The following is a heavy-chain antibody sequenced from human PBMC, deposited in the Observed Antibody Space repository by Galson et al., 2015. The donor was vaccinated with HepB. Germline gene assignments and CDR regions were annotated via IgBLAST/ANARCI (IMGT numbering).Heavy chain of an antibody. V-gene: IGHV3-43*01. CDR1: GFTFDDHT. CDR3: TRGSQSSGWDASDY. CDR2: ISWDAVST. D-gene: IGHD6-19*01. Sequence: SLRLSCAASGFTFDDHTMQWVRQVPGKGLEWISLISWDAVSTYYADSVKGRFAISRDNNKTSLYLQMNSLKTEDTAFYYCTRGSQSSGWDASDYWGQGTLVIVSS. J-gene: IGHJ4*02.